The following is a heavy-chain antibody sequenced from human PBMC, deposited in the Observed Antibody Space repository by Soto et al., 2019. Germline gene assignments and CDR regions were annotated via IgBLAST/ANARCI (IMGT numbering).Heavy chain of an antibody. CDR3: AKDRLAGNFDY. V-gene: IGHV3-23*01. J-gene: IGHJ4*02. CDR2: ISATGCST. CDR1: GFTFNNYA. Sequence: EVQVLDSGGGLVQPGGSLRLSCAASGFTFNNYAMNWVRQAPGKGLEWVATISATGCSTYYADSVKGRFTISRDNSKNTLYLQMNGLRVEDTAVYYCAKDRLAGNFDYWGQGTQVTVSS.